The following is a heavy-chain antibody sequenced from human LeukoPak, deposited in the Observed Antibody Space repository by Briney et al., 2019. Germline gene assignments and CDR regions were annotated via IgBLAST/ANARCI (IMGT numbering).Heavy chain of an antibody. D-gene: IGHD6-19*01. CDR2: IIPIFGTA. CDR3: ASRSGEYFDY. Sequence: ASVKVSCKASGGTFSSYAISWVRQAPGPGLEWMGGIIPIFGTANYAQKFQGRVTITTDESTSTAYMELSSLRSEDTAVYYCASRSGEYFDYWGQGTLVTVSS. CDR1: GGTFSSYA. V-gene: IGHV1-69*05. J-gene: IGHJ4*02.